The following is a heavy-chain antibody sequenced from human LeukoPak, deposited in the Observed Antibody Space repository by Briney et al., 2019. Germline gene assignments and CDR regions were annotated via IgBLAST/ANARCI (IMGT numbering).Heavy chain of an antibody. CDR3: ARETGCGGDCYTFVSGYYYYGMDV. CDR2: ISSSSSYI. Sequence: GGSLRLSCAASGFTFSSYSMNWVRQAPGKGLEWVSSISSSSSYIYYEDSVKGRFTISRDNAKNSLYLQMNSLRAEDTAVYYCARETGCGGDCYTFVSGYYYYGMDVWGQGTTVTVSS. CDR1: GFTFSSYS. V-gene: IGHV3-21*01. J-gene: IGHJ6*02. D-gene: IGHD2-21*02.